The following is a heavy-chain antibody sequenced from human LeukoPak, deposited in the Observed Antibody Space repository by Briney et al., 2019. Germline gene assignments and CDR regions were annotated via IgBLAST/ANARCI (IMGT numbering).Heavy chain of an antibody. Sequence: PGGSLRLSCAASGFTFSSYVITWVRQAPGKGLEWVSSISASGDSIYYADSVKGRFTTSRDNSKNTLYLQMNSLRAEDTAVYYCARAPLKAVAGSSRCYYGMDVWGQGTTFIVSS. V-gene: IGHV3-23*01. D-gene: IGHD6-19*01. CDR2: ISASGDSI. CDR1: GFTFSSYV. CDR3: ARAPLKAVAGSSRCYYGMDV. J-gene: IGHJ6*02.